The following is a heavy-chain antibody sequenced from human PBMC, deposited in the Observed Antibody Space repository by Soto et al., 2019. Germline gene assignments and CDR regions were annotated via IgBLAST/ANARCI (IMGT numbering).Heavy chain of an antibody. D-gene: IGHD3-22*01. J-gene: IGHJ6*02. V-gene: IGHV3-30*04. Sequence: GGSLRLSCAASGFTFSSYAMHWVRQAPGKGLEWVAVISYDGSNKYYADSVKGRFTITRDNSKNTLYLQMNSLRAEDTAVYYCARALDSSGTSYYGMDVWGQGTTVTVSS. CDR1: GFTFSSYA. CDR3: ARALDSSGTSYYGMDV. CDR2: ISYDGSNK.